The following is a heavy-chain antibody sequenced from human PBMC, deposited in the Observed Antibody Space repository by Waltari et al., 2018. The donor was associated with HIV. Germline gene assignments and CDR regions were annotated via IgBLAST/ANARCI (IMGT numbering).Heavy chain of an antibody. Sequence: QVQLQESGPGLVKPSETLSLTCTVSGGSISSYYWSWIRPPPGKGLELIGYIYYSGSTNYNPSLKSRVTISVDTSKNQCSLKLSSVTAADTAVYYCATSNSGSYYEVDYWGQGTLVTVSS. D-gene: IGHD3-10*01. J-gene: IGHJ4*02. CDR1: GGSISSYY. CDR3: ATSNSGSYYEVDY. CDR2: IYYSGST. V-gene: IGHV4-59*01.